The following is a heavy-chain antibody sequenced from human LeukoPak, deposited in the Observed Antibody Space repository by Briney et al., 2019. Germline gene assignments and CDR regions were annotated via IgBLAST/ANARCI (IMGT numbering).Heavy chain of an antibody. V-gene: IGHV3-43*01. CDR3: AKDFSRSWWFGMDV. D-gene: IGHD6-13*01. J-gene: IGHJ6*02. CDR2: IRGDGDGT. CDR1: GFTLDDYT. Sequence: QPGGSLRLSCAASGFTLDDYTMHWVRQAPGKGLKWVSVIRGDGDGTYYAFSVEGRFTISRDNSKNSLYLQMDSLRTEDTALYYCAKDFSRSWWFGMDVWGQGITVTVSS.